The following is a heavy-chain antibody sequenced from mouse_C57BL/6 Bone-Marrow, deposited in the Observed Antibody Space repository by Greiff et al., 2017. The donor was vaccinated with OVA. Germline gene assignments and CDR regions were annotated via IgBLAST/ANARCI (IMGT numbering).Heavy chain of an antibody. Sequence: QVQLQQSGPELVKPGASVKISCKASGYAFSSSWMNWVKQRPGKGLEWIGRIYPGDGATNYNGTFKGKATLTADKSSSTAYMQLSSLTSEDSAVYFCAIYYYGSRGDAMDYWGQGTSVTVSS. V-gene: IGHV1-82*01. J-gene: IGHJ4*01. CDR2: IYPGDGAT. CDR1: GYAFSSSW. CDR3: AIYYYGSRGDAMDY. D-gene: IGHD1-1*01.